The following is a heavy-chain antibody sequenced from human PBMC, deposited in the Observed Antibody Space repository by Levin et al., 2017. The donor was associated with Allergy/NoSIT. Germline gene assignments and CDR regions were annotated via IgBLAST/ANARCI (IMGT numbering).Heavy chain of an antibody. CDR2: IKQDGSEK. D-gene: IGHD1-7*01. V-gene: IGHV3-7*01. J-gene: IGHJ6*02. CDR1: GFTFSSYW. Sequence: GGSLRLSCAASGFTFSSYWMSWVRQAPGKGLEWVANIKQDGSEKYYVDSVKGRFTISRDNAKNSLYLQMNSLRAEDTAVYYCARDTYNWNSRAANYYDYGMDVWGQGTTVTVSS. CDR3: ARDTYNWNSRAANYYDYGMDV.